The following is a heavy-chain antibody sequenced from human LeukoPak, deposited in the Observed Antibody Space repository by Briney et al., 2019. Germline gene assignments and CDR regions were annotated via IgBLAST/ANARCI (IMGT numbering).Heavy chain of an antibody. CDR2: INPNSGGT. CDR1: GYTFTDYY. V-gene: IGHV1-2*02. J-gene: IGHJ4*02. CDR3: ARDVVQGPGTPGPIDY. D-gene: IGHD1-14*01. Sequence: ASVKVSCKASGYTFTDYYMHWVRQAPRQGLEWMGWINPNSGGTNFAQNFPGRVTRTRETSISTADMELSRLRYDDTAVYYWARDVVQGPGTPGPIDYWGQGTLVTVSS.